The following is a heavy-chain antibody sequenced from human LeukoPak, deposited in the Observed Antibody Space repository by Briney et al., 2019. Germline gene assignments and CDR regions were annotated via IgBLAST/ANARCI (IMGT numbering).Heavy chain of an antibody. Sequence: PSETLSLTCTVSGYSISSGYYWSWIRQPPGKGLEWIGEINHSGSTNYNPSLKSRVTISVDTSKNQFSLKLSSVTAADTAVYYCARHGASGRYYYYMDVWGKGTTVTVSS. CDR3: ARHGASGRYYYYMDV. CDR2: INHSGST. CDR1: GYSISSGYY. D-gene: IGHD1-26*01. J-gene: IGHJ6*03. V-gene: IGHV4-38-2*02.